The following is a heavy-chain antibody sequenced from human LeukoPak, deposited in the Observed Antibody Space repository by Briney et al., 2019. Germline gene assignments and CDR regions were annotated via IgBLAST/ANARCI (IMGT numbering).Heavy chain of an antibody. CDR3: ARASFASGSYYFDL. CDR1: DDAITSHFY. CDR2: VYHSGAE. D-gene: IGHD3-10*01. V-gene: IGHV4-38-2*02. Sequence: SETLSLTRIVSDDAITSHFYWGWIRRSPGEGGKGLEWIASVYHSGAEYVNPSLKSRVTTSVDTSKSQFYLTLSSVTAADTAVYFCARASFASGSYYFDLWGPGTLITVSS. J-gene: IGHJ4*02.